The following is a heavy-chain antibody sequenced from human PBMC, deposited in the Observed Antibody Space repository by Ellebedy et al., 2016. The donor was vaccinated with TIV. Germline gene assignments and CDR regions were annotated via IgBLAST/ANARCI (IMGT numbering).Heavy chain of an antibody. Sequence: GESLKISCVASGFTFSSHSMEWVRQAPGKGLEWVAVISKDGRNEYYPDSVKGRFTISRDNSKDTVYLQMNSLRTEDTAVYYCATHRSYPIDYWGQGTLVTVSS. CDR2: ISKDGRNE. CDR3: ATHRSYPIDY. J-gene: IGHJ4*02. V-gene: IGHV3-30*03. CDR1: GFTFSSHS. D-gene: IGHD3-16*02.